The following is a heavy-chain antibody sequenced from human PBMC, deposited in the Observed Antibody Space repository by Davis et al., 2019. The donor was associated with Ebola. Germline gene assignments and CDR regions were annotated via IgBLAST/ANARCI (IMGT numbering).Heavy chain of an antibody. J-gene: IGHJ5*02. CDR3: AKERVYGGSSRDYGGNWFDP. D-gene: IGHD4-23*01. Sequence: MPSETLSLTCTVSGGSIGSYYWSWIRQPPGKGLEWIGYIYYSGSTNYNPSLKSRVTISVDTSKNQFSLKLSSVTAADTAVYYCAKERVYGGSSRDYGGNWFDPWGQGILVTVSS. CDR2: IYYSGST. CDR1: GGSIGSYY. V-gene: IGHV4-59*01.